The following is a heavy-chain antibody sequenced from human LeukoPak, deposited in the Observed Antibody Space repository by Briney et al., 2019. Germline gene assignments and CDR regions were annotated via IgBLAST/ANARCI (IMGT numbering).Heavy chain of an antibody. CDR2: INTDGSST. D-gene: IGHD2-8*02. J-gene: IGHJ4*02. Sequence: GGSLRLSCAVSGFTFSSYGMHWVRQAPGKGLVWVSRINTDGSSTSYADSVKGRFTISRDNAKNTLYLQMNSLRAEDTAVYYCARVLGPQLNWAYFDSWGQGILVTVSA. V-gene: IGHV3-74*01. CDR1: GFTFSSYG. CDR3: ARVLGPQLNWAYFDS.